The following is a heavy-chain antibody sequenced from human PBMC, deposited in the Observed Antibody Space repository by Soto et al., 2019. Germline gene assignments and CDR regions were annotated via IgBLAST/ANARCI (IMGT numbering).Heavy chain of an antibody. Sequence: SETLSLTCTVSGGSISSGGYYWSWIRQHPGKGLEWIGYIYYSGSTYYNPSLKSRVTISVDTSKNQFSLKLSSVTAADTAVYYCAREGLVPYNWFDPWGQGTLVTV. CDR1: GGSISSGGYY. V-gene: IGHV4-31*03. J-gene: IGHJ5*02. CDR3: AREGLVPYNWFDP. D-gene: IGHD4-17*01. CDR2: IYYSGST.